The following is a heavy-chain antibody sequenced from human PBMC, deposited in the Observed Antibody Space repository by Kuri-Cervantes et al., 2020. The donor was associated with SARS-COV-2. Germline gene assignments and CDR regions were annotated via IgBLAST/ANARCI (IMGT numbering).Heavy chain of an antibody. Sequence: GSLRLSCAVYGGSFSGYYWSWIRQPAGKGLEWIGNIYYSGSTHYNPPLKSRVTIFVDTSNNHFSLRLNSVSAADTAVYYCARHRKIYDYWNGKGYFYYYMDVWGKGTTVTVSS. V-gene: IGHV4-34*01. CDR2: IYYSGST. J-gene: IGHJ6*03. CDR1: GGSFSGYY. D-gene: IGHD3-3*01. CDR3: ARHRKIYDYWNGKGYFYYYMDV.